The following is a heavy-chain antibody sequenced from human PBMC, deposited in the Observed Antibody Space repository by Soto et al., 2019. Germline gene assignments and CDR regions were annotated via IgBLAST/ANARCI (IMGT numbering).Heavy chain of an antibody. CDR3: ARYRREAVAGYTLDN. Sequence: SETLSLTCTVSGGSISSNYWTWIRQPPGRGLEWIGYVYNSGSTNYNPSLKSRVTISEDTSKSQFSLKVNSMTAADTAVYYCARYRREAVAGYTLDNWGQGILVTVSS. D-gene: IGHD6-13*01. CDR1: GGSISSNY. V-gene: IGHV4-59*01. J-gene: IGHJ4*02. CDR2: VYNSGST.